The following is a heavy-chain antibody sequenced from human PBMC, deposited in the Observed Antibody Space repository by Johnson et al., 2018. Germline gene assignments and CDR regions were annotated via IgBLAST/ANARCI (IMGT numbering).Heavy chain of an antibody. CDR1: GGTFSSYA. Sequence: QVQLVQSGAEVKKPGSSVKVSCKASGGTFSSYALNWVRQAPGQGLEWMGGIIPMFDTTKYAKKFQGRVTFTADESSTTAYMELSGLTSEDTAIYYWARDGQAFDIWGQGTMVTVSA. CDR2: IIPMFDTT. J-gene: IGHJ3*02. CDR3: ARDGQAFDI. V-gene: IGHV1-69*12.